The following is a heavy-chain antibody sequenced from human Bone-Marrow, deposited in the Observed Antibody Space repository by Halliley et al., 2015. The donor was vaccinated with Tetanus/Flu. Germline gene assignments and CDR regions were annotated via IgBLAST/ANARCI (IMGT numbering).Heavy chain of an antibody. CDR3: ARGGLQDAFDI. CDR1: GFTVSAYF. J-gene: IGHJ3*02. V-gene: IGHV3-53*01. Sequence: MQLVQSGGGLIQPGGSLRLSCAASGFTVSAYFMNWVRQAPGKGLEWVSIMYTGGFTYYADSVKGRFTISRDNSNNTLYLQMNSLRAEDTAVYYCARGGLQDAFDIWGQGTRVTVSS. CDR2: MYTGGFT.